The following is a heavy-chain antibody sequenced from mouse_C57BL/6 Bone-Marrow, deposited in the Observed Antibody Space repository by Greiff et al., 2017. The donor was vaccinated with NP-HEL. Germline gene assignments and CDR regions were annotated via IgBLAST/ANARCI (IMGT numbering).Heavy chain of an antibody. D-gene: IGHD2-9*01. CDR1: GYTFTSYW. CDR2: IHPNSGST. Sequence: QVQLQQPGAELVKPGASVKLSCKASGYTFTSYWMHWVKQRPGQGLEWIGMIHPNSGSTNYNEKFKSKATLTVDKSSSTAYMQRSSLTSEDSAVYYCARVHSYYGYDGSDYWGQGTTLTVSS. J-gene: IGHJ2*01. V-gene: IGHV1-64*01. CDR3: ARVHSYYGYDGSDY.